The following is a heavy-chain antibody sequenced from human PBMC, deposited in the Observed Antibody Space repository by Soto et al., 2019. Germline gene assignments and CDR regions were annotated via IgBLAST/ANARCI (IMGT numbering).Heavy chain of an antibody. J-gene: IGHJ6*03. CDR1: GYTFTSYG. D-gene: IGHD6-6*01. CDR2: ISAYNGNT. CDR3: ATPRYSRCPYYPLSLIVYY. Sequence: AVKVCCEASGYTFTSYGISWVRQAPGQGLEWMGWISAYNGNTNYAQKLQGRVTMTTDTSTSTAYMELRSLRSDDTAVYYCATPRYSRCPYYPLSLIVYY. V-gene: IGHV1-18*04.